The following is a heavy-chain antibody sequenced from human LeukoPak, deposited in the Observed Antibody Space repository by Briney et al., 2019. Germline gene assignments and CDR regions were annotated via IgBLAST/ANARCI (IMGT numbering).Heavy chain of an antibody. J-gene: IGHJ4*02. V-gene: IGHV5-10-1*01. CDR2: IDHSYYYT. CDR1: AYSFTSYW. Sequence: GASLRISTKGFAYSFTSYWISWVRQMPGHRLECLERIDHSYYYTNYRSSFHGHVPISADKSISNDYLPWSMRTASAAAMYLYSRYCSSTSCYNYWGQGTRVTVSS. D-gene: IGHD2-2*02. CDR3: SRYCSSTSCYNY.